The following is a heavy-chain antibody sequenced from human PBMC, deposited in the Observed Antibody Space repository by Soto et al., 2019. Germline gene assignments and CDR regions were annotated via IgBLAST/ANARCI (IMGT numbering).Heavy chain of an antibody. CDR2: VYYTGTT. Sequence: PSETLSLTCTVSGGSVRSGAYYWSWIRQHPGKGLEWIGYVYYTGTTYYNPSLKSRVTVSVDTSKNQFSLKLSSVTAADTAVYFCARARVNFSYFFDSWGQGTLVTVSS. V-gene: IGHV4-31*03. D-gene: IGHD3-22*01. CDR3: ARARVNFSYFFDS. CDR1: GGSVRSGAYY. J-gene: IGHJ4*02.